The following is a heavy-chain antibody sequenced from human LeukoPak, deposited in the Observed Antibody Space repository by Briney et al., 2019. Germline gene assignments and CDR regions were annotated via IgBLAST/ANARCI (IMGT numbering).Heavy chain of an antibody. J-gene: IGHJ4*02. D-gene: IGHD3-22*01. CDR2: IYHSGST. CDR3: ARVAYYSDRSAFAFFDY. V-gene: IGHV4-4*02. Sequence: PSGTLSLTCAVSGGSISRSNWWSWVRQPPGKGLEWIGEIYHSGSTNYNPSLKSRVTISVDKSKNQFSLKLSSVTAADTAVYYCARVAYYSDRSAFAFFDYWGRGTLVTVSS. CDR1: GGSISRSNW.